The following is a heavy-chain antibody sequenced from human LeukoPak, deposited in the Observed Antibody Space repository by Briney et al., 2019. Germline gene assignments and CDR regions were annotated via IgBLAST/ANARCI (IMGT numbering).Heavy chain of an antibody. Sequence: PGGSLRLSCADPGFTFSSYSMNWVREAPGKGPGWVSSISSSSSYMYYVDSAKGRFSISRDNAKKSLCLQINTARAGDTAVCFSSSFCGYYRSDSWGQGTLVTVSS. D-gene: IGHD4-17*01. CDR1: GFTFSSYS. CDR2: ISSSSSYM. J-gene: IGHJ5*01. CDR3: SSFCGYYRSDS. V-gene: IGHV3-21*01.